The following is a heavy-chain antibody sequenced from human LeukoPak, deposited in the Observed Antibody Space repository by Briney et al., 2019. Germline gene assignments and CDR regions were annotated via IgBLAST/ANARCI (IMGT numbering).Heavy chain of an antibody. CDR3: AREVGATTYYYYGMDV. V-gene: IGHV1-2*02. J-gene: IGHJ6*02. CDR1: GYTFTGYY. Sequence: ASVKVSCKASGYTFTGYYMHWVRQAPGQGLEWMGWINPNSGGTNYAQKFQGRVTMTRDTFISTAYMELSRLRSDDTAVYYCAREVGATTYYYYGMDVWGQGTTVTVSS. D-gene: IGHD1-26*01. CDR2: INPNSGGT.